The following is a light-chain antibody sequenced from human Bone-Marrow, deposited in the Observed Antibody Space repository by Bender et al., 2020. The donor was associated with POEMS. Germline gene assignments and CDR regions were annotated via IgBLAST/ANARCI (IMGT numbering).Light chain of an antibody. J-gene: IGLJ3*02. CDR1: SSNTGSGYD. Sequence: QSVVTQPPSASGTPGQRVTISCTGSSSNTGSGYDINWDQHLPGKAPKLLIYGYNNRPSGVPDRFSGSKSGTSASLAITGLQAEDEGDYYCQSYDNSLGGWVFGGGTKLTVL. CDR2: GYN. CDR3: QSYDNSLGGWV. V-gene: IGLV1-40*01.